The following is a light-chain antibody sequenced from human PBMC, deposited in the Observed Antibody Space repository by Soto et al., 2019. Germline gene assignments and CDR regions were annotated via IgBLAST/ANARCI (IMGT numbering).Light chain of an antibody. CDR3: QQYDIPPWT. CDR2: GAC. CDR1: RSVSSSY. Sequence: SVFTQYPGTLSLSPGESDTLSCRGRRSVSSSYLAWYQQQPGQPPRLLIDGACRRAAGLPDRFSGSGSGTDFTLTISSLHSDDFAVYYCQQYDIPPWTFGQGTKVDIK. V-gene: IGKV3-20*01. J-gene: IGKJ1*01.